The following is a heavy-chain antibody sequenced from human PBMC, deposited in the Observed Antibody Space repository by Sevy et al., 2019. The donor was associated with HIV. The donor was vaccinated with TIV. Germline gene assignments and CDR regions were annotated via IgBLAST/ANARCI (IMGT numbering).Heavy chain of an antibody. CDR3: ARLLYYYDSANAPYYYYGMDV. CDR1: GYTFTSYG. Sequence: ASVKVSCKASGYTFTSYGISWVRQAPGQGLEWMGWISAYNGNTNYAQKLQGRVTMTTDTSTSTAYMELRSLRSDDTAVYYCARLLYYYDSANAPYYYYGMDVWDQGTTVTVSS. J-gene: IGHJ6*02. V-gene: IGHV1-18*01. D-gene: IGHD3-22*01. CDR2: ISAYNGNT.